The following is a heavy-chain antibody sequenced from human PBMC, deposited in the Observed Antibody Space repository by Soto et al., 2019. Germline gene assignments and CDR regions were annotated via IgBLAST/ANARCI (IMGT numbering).Heavy chain of an antibody. CDR2: IYHSGST. CDR3: ARAAMGASSWPFDY. CDR1: GGSISSSNW. Sequence: SETLSLTCAVSGGSISSSNWWSWVRQPPGKGLEWIGEIYHSGSTNYNPSLKSRVTISVDKSKNQFSLKLSSVTAADTAMYYCARAAMGASSWPFDYSGQRTLVPVSS. J-gene: IGHJ4*02. D-gene: IGHD6-13*01. V-gene: IGHV4-4*02.